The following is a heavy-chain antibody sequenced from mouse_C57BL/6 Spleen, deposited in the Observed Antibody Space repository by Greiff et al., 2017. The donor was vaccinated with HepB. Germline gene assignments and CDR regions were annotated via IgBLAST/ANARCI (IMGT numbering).Heavy chain of an antibody. CDR3: ARSQLRRDAMDY. Sequence: VQLQQSGPELVKPGASVKISCKASGYSFTGYYMNWVKQSPEKSLEWIGEINPSTGGTTYNQKFKAKATLTVDKSSSTAYMQLKSLTSEDSAVYYCARSQLRRDAMDYWGQGTSVTVSS. CDR2: INPSTGGT. CDR1: GYSFTGYY. D-gene: IGHD2-4*01. J-gene: IGHJ4*01. V-gene: IGHV1-42*01.